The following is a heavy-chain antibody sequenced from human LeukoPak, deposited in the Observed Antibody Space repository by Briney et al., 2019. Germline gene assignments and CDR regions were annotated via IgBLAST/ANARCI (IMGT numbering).Heavy chain of an antibody. D-gene: IGHD1-14*01. CDR2: IHHTGFT. CDR3: ARHGNHRFNRLDP. V-gene: IGHV4-38-2*01. J-gene: IGHJ5*02. Sequence: SETLSLTCAVSGYPFTSGFYWSWIRQTPGGGLEWIGTIHHTGFTMYSPSLKSRVIISVDTSKNHFSLNVTFVTAADTAVYYCARHGNHRFNRLDPWGQGTLVTVSS. CDR1: GYPFTSGFY.